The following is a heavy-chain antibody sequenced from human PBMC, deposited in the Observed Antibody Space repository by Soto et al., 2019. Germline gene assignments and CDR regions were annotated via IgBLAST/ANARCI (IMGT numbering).Heavy chain of an antibody. D-gene: IGHD1-26*01. CDR3: ATGFPQWELLQY. CDR1: GYTLSELF. CDR2: FDPEEGNT. Sequence: QVQLVQSGAEVKKPGASVKVSCKVSGYTLSELFVHWVRQAPGKGLEWLGGFDPEEGNTIYAQNFRGRVTMTDDTSTDTAPMGLTSLRSDDTAVYYCATGFPQWELLQYWGQGTLLTVSS. V-gene: IGHV1-24*01. J-gene: IGHJ4*02.